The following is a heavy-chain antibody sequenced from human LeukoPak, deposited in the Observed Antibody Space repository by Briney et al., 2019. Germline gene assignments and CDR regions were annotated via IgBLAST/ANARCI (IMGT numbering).Heavy chain of an antibody. V-gene: IGHV3-7*01. CDR2: IKEDGSEK. CDR3: VRDHDSNSGAFHF. J-gene: IGHJ3*01. D-gene: IGHD6-6*01. CDR1: GFTFSSYW. Sequence: GGSLRLSCEASGFTFSSYWMSWVRQAPGKGLEWVANIKEDGSEKYYVDSVKGRFTISRDNAKNSVYLQITSLRADDTAVYYCVRDHDSNSGAFHFWGQGTMVTVSS.